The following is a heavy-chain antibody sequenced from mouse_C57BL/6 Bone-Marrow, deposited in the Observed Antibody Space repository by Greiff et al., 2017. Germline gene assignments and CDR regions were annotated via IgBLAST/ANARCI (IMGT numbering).Heavy chain of an antibody. Sequence: VQLQQPGAELVRPGTSVKLSCKASGYTFTSYWMHWVKQRPGQGLEWIGVIDPSDSYTNYNQKFKGKATLTVDTSSSTAYMQLSILTSEDSAVYYCAGTVVAHWYFDVWGTGTTVTVSS. CDR2: IDPSDSYT. V-gene: IGHV1-59*01. D-gene: IGHD1-1*01. CDR3: AGTVVAHWYFDV. J-gene: IGHJ1*03. CDR1: GYTFTSYW.